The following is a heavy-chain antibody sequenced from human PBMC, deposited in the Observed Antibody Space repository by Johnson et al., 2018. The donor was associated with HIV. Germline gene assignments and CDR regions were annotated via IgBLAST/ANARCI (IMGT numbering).Heavy chain of an antibody. D-gene: IGHD3-10*01. J-gene: IGHJ3*01. CDR3: AKDIYSVSKIRGLIAPALENHGMDV. V-gene: IGHV3-53*05. CDR1: GFTVSSNY. Sequence: VQLVETGGGLIQPGGSLRLSCAASGFTVSSNYMSWVRQAPGKGLEWVSVIYSGGSTYYADSVKGRFTISRDNSKNTLFLHMSDLRPEDTAVYYCAKDIYSVSKIRGLIAPALENHGMDVWGQGTMVTVSS. CDR2: IYSGGST.